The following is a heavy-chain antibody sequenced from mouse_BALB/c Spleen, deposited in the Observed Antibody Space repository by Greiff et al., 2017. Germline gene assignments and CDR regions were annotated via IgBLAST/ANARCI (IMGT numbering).Heavy chain of an antibody. CDR1: GYTFSSYW. J-gene: IGHJ3*01. V-gene: IGHV1-9*01. D-gene: IGHD2-10*02. CDR2: ILPGSGST. CDR3: ARGEYGNFGAY. Sequence: QVQLQQSGAELMKPGASVKISCKATGYTFSSYWIEWVKQRPGHGLEWIGEILPGSGSTNYNEKFKGKATFTADTSSNTAYMQLSSLTSEDSAVYYCARGEYGNFGAYWGQGTLVTVSA.